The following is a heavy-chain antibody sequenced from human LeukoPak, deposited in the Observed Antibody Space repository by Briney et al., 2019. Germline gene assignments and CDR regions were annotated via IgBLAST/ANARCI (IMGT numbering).Heavy chain of an antibody. CDR2: ISSSSSTI. J-gene: IGHJ4*02. Sequence: PGGSLRLSCAASGFTFSSYSMNWVRQAPGKGLEWVSYISSSSSTIYYADSVKGRFTISRDNSKNTLYLQMNSLRAEDTAVYYCASLWGGYSYGTFFDYWGQGTLVTVSS. CDR1: GFTFSSYS. D-gene: IGHD5-18*01. V-gene: IGHV3-48*01. CDR3: ASLWGGYSYGTFFDY.